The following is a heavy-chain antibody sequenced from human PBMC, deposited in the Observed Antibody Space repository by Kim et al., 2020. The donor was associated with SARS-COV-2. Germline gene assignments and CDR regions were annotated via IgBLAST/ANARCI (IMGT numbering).Heavy chain of an antibody. CDR2: IKPDGSEK. J-gene: IGHJ4*02. CDR1: GITFSTYW. Sequence: GGSLRLSCAASGITFSTYWMTWVRQAPGKGLEWVANIKPDGSEKYYADSVRGRFTISRDNAKNSLYLQMSSLRDGDTAVYYCALNQHTGIGNYWGQGTLV. V-gene: IGHV3-7*01. CDR3: ALNQHTGIGNY. D-gene: IGHD5-18*01.